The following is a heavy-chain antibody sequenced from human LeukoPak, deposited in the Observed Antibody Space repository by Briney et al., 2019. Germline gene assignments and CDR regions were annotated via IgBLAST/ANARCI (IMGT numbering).Heavy chain of an antibody. CDR3: ARGRGYSYGNFDY. CDR2: MNPNSGNT. Sequence: ASVKVSCKASGYTFTSYDINWVRQATRQGLEWMGWMNPNSGNTGYAQKFQGRVTITRNTSISTAYMELSSLRSEDTAVYYCARGRGYSYGNFDYWGQGTLVTVSS. D-gene: IGHD5-18*01. CDR1: GYTFTSYD. J-gene: IGHJ4*02. V-gene: IGHV1-8*03.